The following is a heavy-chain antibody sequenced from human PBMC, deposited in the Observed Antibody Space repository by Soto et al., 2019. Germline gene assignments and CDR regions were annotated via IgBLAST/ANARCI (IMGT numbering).Heavy chain of an antibody. J-gene: IGHJ4*02. D-gene: IGHD1-26*01. CDR2: IIPILGIA. CDR3: ARDLRSGSYYVPPEFDY. Sequence: ASVKVSCKASGGTFSSYTISWVRQAPGQGLEWMGRIIPILGIANYAQKFQGRVTITADKSTSTAYMELSSLRSEDTAVYYCARDLRSGSYYVPPEFDYWGQGTLVTVSS. V-gene: IGHV1-69*04. CDR1: GGTFSSYT.